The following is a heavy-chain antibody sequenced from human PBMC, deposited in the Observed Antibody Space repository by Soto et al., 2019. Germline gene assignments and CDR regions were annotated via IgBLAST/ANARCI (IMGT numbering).Heavy chain of an antibody. Sequence: SLGLGSAASGVIVGTYTMNGVRKDTGKGLEWVSSISNSGTYVTYADTVKGRFTISRDNDKNSLFLQMNSLRADDTAVYYCATARAQWLEGSRADYWGQGTLVTVSS. J-gene: IGHJ4*02. CDR2: ISNSGTYV. CDR1: GVIVGTYT. CDR3: ATARAQWLEGSRADY. V-gene: IGHV3-21*06. D-gene: IGHD6-19*01.